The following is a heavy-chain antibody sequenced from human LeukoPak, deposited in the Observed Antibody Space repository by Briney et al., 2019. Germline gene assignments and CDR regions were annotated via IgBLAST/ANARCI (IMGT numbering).Heavy chain of an antibody. CDR3: ARVSLRFLDYDY. D-gene: IGHD3-3*01. CDR2: ISGSGDTT. V-gene: IGHV3-23*01. Sequence: GGSLRLSCAASEFTFSSYAMNWVRQAPGKGLEWVSTISGSGDTTYYADSVKGRFTISRDNAKNTLYRQMNSLRAEDTAVYYCARVSLRFLDYDYWGQGTLVTVSS. J-gene: IGHJ4*02. CDR1: EFTFSSYA.